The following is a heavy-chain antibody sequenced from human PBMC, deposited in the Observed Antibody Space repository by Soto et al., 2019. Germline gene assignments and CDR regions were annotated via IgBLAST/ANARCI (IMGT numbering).Heavy chain of an antibody. D-gene: IGHD3-10*01. J-gene: IGHJ5*02. CDR1: GYTFTNYG. Sequence: ASVKVSCKASGYTFTNYGISWVRQAPGQGLEWMGWINVYNGNTKYAQKVQGRVTMTTDTSTSTAYMELRSLRSDDTAVYYCAGVVGWGRYYNQNNCFDPGGKEPLFTFSS. V-gene: IGHV1-18*01. CDR2: INVYNGNT. CDR3: AGVVGWGRYYNQNNCFDP.